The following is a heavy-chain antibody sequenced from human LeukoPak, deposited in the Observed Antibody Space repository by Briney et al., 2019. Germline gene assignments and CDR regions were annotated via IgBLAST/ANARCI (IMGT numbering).Heavy chain of an antibody. CDR2: IKQDGSDK. CDR1: GFTFTTYW. V-gene: IGHV3-7*01. CDR3: ARDSIRQQLYYFDY. Sequence: GGSLRLSCAASGFTFTTYWMTWVRQAPGKGLEWVANIKQDGSDKYYVDSVKGRFTISRDNSKNTLYLQMDSLRVDDTAVYFCARDSIRQQLYYFDYWGQGTLVTVSS. D-gene: IGHD6-13*01. J-gene: IGHJ4*02.